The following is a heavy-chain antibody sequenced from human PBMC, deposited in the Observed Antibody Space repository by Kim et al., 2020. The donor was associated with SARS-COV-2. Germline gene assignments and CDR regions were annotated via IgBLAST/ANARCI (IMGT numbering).Heavy chain of an antibody. Sequence: ASVKVSCKASGYTFTSYGISWVRQAPGQGLEWMGWISAYNGNTNYAQKLQGRVTMTTDTSTSTAYMELRSLRSDDTAVYYCARDAPYSSRNWFDPWGQGTLVTVSS. CDR2: ISAYNGNT. CDR1: GYTFTSYG. J-gene: IGHJ5*02. V-gene: IGHV1-18*01. D-gene: IGHD6-13*01. CDR3: ARDAPYSSRNWFDP.